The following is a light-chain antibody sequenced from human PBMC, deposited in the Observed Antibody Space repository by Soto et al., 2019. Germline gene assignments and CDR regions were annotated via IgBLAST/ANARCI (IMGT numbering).Light chain of an antibody. CDR1: YNDVGDYNY. CDR3: SSYSGAYSNVI. V-gene: IGLV2-8*01. J-gene: IGLJ2*01. Sequence: QSALTQPPSASGSPGQSVTISCAGTYNDVGDYNYVSWYQQLPGKVPKLLIYGVTERPSGVPGRFSGSKSVNTASLTVSDLQPADEAIYYCSSYSGAYSNVIFGGGTKLTVL. CDR2: GVT.